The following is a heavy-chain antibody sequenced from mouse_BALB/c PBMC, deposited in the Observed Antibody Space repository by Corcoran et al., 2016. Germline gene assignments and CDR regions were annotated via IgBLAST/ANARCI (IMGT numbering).Heavy chain of an antibody. Sequence: LVKTGASVKICCKASGYSFTGYYIHWVKQSHGKSLEWIGYISCYNGATSYNQKFKGKATFTVDTSSSTAYMQFNSLTSEDSAVYYCARGVNSAMDYWGQGTSVTVSS. D-gene: IGHD2-5*01. CDR1: GYSFTGYY. CDR2: ISCYNGAT. J-gene: IGHJ4*01. V-gene: IGHV1S34*01. CDR3: ARGVNSAMDY.